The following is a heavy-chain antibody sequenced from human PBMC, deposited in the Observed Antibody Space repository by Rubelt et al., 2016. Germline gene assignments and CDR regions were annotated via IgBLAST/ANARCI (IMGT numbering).Heavy chain of an antibody. Sequence: ESGGGLVQPGGSLRLSCAASGFTFSSYWMSWVRQAPGKGLEWVANIKYDGTDKHYVDSVKGRFTISRDNAKNSLYLQMNSLRAEDTALYYCAKDQGSTCYSGIDYWGQGTLVTVSS. J-gene: IGHJ4*02. D-gene: IGHD2-21*02. V-gene: IGHV3-7*01. CDR1: GFTFSSYW. CDR3: AKDQGSTCYSGIDY. CDR2: IKYDGTDK.